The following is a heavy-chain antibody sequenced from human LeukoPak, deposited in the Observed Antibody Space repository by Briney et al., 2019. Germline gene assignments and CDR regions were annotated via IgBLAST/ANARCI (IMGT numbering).Heavy chain of an antibody. CDR2: ISSSTTTI. D-gene: IGHD5-24*01. V-gene: IGHV3-48*03. Sequence: GGSLRLSCAGSGFTFWYYEMNWVRQAPGRGLEWVSYISSSTTTIHYADSVKGRFTVSRDNAKNSLYLQMNSLTAEDTAFYYCTKGAMDTITADIWGQGTLVTVSS. J-gene: IGHJ4*02. CDR3: TKGAMDTITADI. CDR1: GFTFWYYE.